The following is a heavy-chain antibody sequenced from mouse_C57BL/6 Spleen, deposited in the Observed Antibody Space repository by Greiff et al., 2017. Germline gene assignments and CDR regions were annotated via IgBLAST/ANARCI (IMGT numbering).Heavy chain of an antibody. CDR2: INPSTGGT. Sequence: EVKLVESGPELVKPGASVKISCKASGYSFTGYYMHWVKQSPEKSLEWIGEINPSTGGTSYNQKFKGKATLTVDKSSSTAYMQLRSLTSEDSAVYYGAEGGYYAMDYWGQGTSVTVSS. CDR3: AEGGYYAMDY. CDR1: GYSFTGYY. V-gene: IGHV1-43*01. J-gene: IGHJ4*01.